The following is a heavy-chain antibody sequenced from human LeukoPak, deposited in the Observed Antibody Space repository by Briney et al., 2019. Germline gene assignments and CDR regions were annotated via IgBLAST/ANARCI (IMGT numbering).Heavy chain of an antibody. CDR2: ISSSGSTR. Sequence: GGSLRLSCAASGFTFSDYYMSWIRQAPGKGLEWISYISSSGSTRYYADSVKGRFTISRDNAKNSLYLEMNSLRAEDTAVYYCARESTGIAPAGLGFWGQGTLVTVFS. D-gene: IGHD6-13*01. V-gene: IGHV3-11*01. J-gene: IGHJ4*02. CDR1: GFTFSDYY. CDR3: ARESTGIAPAGLGF.